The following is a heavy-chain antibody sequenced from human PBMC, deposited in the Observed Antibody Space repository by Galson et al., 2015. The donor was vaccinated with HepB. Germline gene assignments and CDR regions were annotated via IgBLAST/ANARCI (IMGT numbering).Heavy chain of an antibody. V-gene: IGHV6-1*01. J-gene: IGHJ4*02. CDR1: GDSVSSKSAA. D-gene: IGHD1-20*01. Sequence: CAISGDSVSSKSAAWHWIRQSPSRGLEWLGRTYYRSKWWSFYAVAVKSRITTIPDTSKNQISLQLNSVTPEDTAMYYCVRDDSSNWDGRGAPNFDYWGQGTLVTVSS. CDR3: VRDDSSNWDGRGAPNFDY. CDR2: TYYRSKWWS.